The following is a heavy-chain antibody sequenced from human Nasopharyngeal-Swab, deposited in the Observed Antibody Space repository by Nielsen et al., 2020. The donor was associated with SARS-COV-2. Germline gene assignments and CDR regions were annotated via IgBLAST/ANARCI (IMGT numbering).Heavy chain of an antibody. CDR3: ARGYCSGGSCYSDYYYGMDV. D-gene: IGHD2-15*01. J-gene: IGHJ6*02. CDR2: IYTSGST. V-gene: IGHV4-61*02. Sequence: RQAPGKGLEWIGRIYTSGSTNYNPSLKSRVTISVDTSKNQFSLKLSSVTAADTAVYYCARGYCSGGSCYSDYYYGMDVWAKGPRSPSP.